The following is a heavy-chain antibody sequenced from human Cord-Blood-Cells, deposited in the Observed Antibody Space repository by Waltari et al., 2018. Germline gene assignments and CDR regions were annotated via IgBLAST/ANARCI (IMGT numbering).Heavy chain of an antibody. V-gene: IGHV1-3*01. D-gene: IGHD6-6*01. CDR2: INAGNGNT. CDR3: ARALLYSSSSDFDY. J-gene: IGHJ4*02. Sequence: QVQLVQSGAEVKKPGASVTVSCKASGYPFTTYAMHWVSQPPGQRLEWMGWINAGNGNTKYSQKFQGRVTITRDTSASTAYMELSSLRSEDTAVYYCARALLYSSSSDFDYWGQGTLVTVSS. CDR1: GYPFTTYA.